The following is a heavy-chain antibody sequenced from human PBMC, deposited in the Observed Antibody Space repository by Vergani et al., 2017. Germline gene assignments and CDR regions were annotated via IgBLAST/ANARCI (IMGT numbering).Heavy chain of an antibody. CDR3: AKSLSGSYYFGYFDY. CDR1: GFTFSSYW. D-gene: IGHD1-26*01. J-gene: IGHJ4*02. V-gene: IGHV3-23*04. CDR2: ISGSGGST. Sequence: EVQLVESGGGLVKPGGSLRLSCAASGFTFSSYWMHWVRQAPGKGLVWVSAISGSGGSTYYADSVKGRFTISRDNSKNALYLQMNSLRAEDTAVYYCAKSLSGSYYFGYFDYWGQGTLVTVSS.